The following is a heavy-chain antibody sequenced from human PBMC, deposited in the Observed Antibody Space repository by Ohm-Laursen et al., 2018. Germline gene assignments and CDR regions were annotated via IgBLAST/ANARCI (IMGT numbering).Heavy chain of an antibody. V-gene: IGHV3-33*06. CDR1: GFTFRNYG. Sequence: SLRLSCAASGFTFRNYGMHWVRQAPGKGLEWVAVIWYDGSNKYYADSVKGRFTISRDNSKNTVHLQMNSLRAKDTAVYYCAKVYYCSGGSCYSWELTNGFDIWGQGTMVTVSS. D-gene: IGHD2-15*01. J-gene: IGHJ3*02. CDR2: IWYDGSNK. CDR3: AKVYYCSGGSCYSWELTNGFDI.